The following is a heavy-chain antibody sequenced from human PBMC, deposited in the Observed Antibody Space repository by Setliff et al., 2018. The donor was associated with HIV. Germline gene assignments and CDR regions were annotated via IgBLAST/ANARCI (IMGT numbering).Heavy chain of an antibody. J-gene: IGHJ4*02. V-gene: IGHV4-59*08. CDR1: GGSISSHY. CDR3: ALGVGATYYFHY. Sequence: PSDTLSLTCTVSGGSISSHYWSWIRQPPGKGLEWIGYIYYSGSTNYNPSLKSRVTISVDTSKNQFSLKLSSVTAADTAVYYCALGVGATYYFHYWGQGTLVTVSS. D-gene: IGHD1-26*01. CDR2: IYYSGST.